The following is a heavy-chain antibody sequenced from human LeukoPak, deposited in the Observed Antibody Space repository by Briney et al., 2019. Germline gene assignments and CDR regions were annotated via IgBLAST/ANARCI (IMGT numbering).Heavy chain of an antibody. V-gene: IGHV3-9*01. CDR1: GFTFDDYA. CDR3: ARDRSSSWYYFDY. CDR2: ISWNSGGI. D-gene: IGHD6-13*01. Sequence: TGRSLRLSCAASGFTFDDYAMHWVRHAPGKGLEWVSGISWNSGGIAYADSVKGRFTISRDNAKNSLYLQMNSLRAEDTAVYYCARDRSSSWYYFDYWGQGTLVTVSS. J-gene: IGHJ4*02.